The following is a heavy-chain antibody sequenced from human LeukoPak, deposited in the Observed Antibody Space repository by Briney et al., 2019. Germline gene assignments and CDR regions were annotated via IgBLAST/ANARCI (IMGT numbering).Heavy chain of an antibody. Sequence: GGSLRLSCAASGFTFSPYAMNWLRQAPGKGLEWVSSIYNTGATHYAESVKGRFTISRDNSKNTLFLQMNSLRAEDMAVYYCARIEWERLGRAFDIWGQGTMVTVSS. J-gene: IGHJ3*02. CDR3: ARIEWERLGRAFDI. CDR2: IYNTGAT. V-gene: IGHV3-23*05. CDR1: GFTFSPYA. D-gene: IGHD1-26*01.